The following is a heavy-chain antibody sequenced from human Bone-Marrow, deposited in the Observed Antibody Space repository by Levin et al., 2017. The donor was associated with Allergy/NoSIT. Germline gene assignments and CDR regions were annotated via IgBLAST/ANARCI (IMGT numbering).Heavy chain of an antibody. CDR3: AGPRAGNYWMDV. Sequence: EASVKVSCKASGYSFTGSTNSFLHWVRQAPGQGLEWMGRIKPYTGGANYAQKFQGRVTMTRDTSINTAYMELSGLRSDDTAVYYCAGPRAGNYWMDVWGQGTTVTVSS. CDR2: IKPYTGGA. J-gene: IGHJ6*02. V-gene: IGHV1-2*06. CDR1: GYSFTGSTNSF.